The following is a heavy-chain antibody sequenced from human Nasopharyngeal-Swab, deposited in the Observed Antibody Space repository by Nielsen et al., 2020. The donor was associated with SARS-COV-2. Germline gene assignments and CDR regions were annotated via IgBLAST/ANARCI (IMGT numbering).Heavy chain of an antibody. D-gene: IGHD6-19*01. Sequence: GGSLRLSCAASGFTFSSYAMSWVRQAPGKGLEWVSAIRGSGGSTYYADSVQGRFIISRDNSKNTLYLQMNSLRAEDTAVYYCAKSPNPRVYSSGFFDYWGQGTLVTVSS. V-gene: IGHV3-23*01. CDR3: AKSPNPRVYSSGFFDY. CDR2: IRGSGGST. CDR1: GFTFSSYA. J-gene: IGHJ4*02.